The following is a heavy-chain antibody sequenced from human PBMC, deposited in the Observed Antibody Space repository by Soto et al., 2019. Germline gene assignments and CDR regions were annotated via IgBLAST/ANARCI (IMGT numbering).Heavy chain of an antibody. V-gene: IGHV3-66*01. Sequence: EVQLVESGGGLVQPGGSLRLSCAGSALTASKNYMSWVRQPPGKGLEWVSVIYSGGTTYYADSVKDRFSISRDNSKSTLYLQMDNLRAGDTAVYYCARGGSGSDWDYYGMDVWCQGTTVTVSS. J-gene: IGHJ6*02. CDR1: ALTASKNY. CDR2: IYSGGTT. CDR3: ARGGSGSDWDYYGMDV. D-gene: IGHD3-10*01.